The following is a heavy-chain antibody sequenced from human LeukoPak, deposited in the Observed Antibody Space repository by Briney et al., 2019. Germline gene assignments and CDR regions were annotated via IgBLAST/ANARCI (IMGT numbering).Heavy chain of an antibody. V-gene: IGHV4-39*01. CDR3: ARADYHGSGSYKPFDH. Sequence: PSETLSLTCTVSGGSMSSTTDSWGWIRQPPGEGLEWIGSIYYSGSTYYNPSLKSRVILSVDTSKNQFSLKLSSVTAADTAVYYCARADYHGSGSYKPFDHWGQGTLVTVSS. J-gene: IGHJ5*02. D-gene: IGHD3-10*01. CDR1: GGSMSSTTDS. CDR2: IYYSGST.